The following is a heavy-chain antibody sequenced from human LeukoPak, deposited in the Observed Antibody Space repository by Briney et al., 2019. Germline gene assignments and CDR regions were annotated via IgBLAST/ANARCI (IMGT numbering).Heavy chain of an antibody. Sequence: GGSLRLSCAASGFTFSSYAMHWVRQAPGKGLEWVAVIWYDGSNKYYADSVKGRFTISRDNSKNTLYLQMNSLRAEDTAVHYCARESAGIAYWGQGTLVTVSS. D-gene: IGHD6-13*01. J-gene: IGHJ4*02. CDR1: GFTFSSYA. CDR3: ARESAGIAY. CDR2: IWYDGSNK. V-gene: IGHV3-33*08.